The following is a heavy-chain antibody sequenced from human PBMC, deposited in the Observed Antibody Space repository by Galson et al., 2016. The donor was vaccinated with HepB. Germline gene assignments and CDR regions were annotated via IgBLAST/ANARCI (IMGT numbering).Heavy chain of an antibody. Sequence: SVKVSCKASGYTFTGYYMHWVRQAPGHGLEWVGRINPNSGLTNFAQKFQGRVILTRDKSSTTASMELSRLTSEDTALYYCARSKKVEANFFGRRKGTGHFYLDFWGQGTLVTVSP. CDR1: GYTFTGYY. J-gene: IGHJ4*02. V-gene: IGHV1-2*06. CDR2: INPNSGLT. CDR3: ARSKKVEANFFGRRKGTGHFYLDF. D-gene: IGHD1-26*01.